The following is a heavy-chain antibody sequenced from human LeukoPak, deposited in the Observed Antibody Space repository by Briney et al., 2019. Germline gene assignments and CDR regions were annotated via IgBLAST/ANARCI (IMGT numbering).Heavy chain of an antibody. CDR2: ISGSGGST. CDR3: AKFYGSGSYYSSYFDY. V-gene: IGHV3-23*01. J-gene: IGHJ4*02. CDR1: GFTFSSYA. Sequence: GGSLRLSCAASGFTFSSYAMSWVRQAPGKGLEWVSAISGSGGSTYYADSVKGRFTISRDNSKNTLYLQMNSLRAEDTAVYYCAKFYGSGSYYSSYFDYWGQGTLVTASS. D-gene: IGHD3-10*01.